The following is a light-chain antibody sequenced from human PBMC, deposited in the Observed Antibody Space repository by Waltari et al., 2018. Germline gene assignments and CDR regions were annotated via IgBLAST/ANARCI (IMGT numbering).Light chain of an antibody. CDR2: DKN. J-gene: IGLJ2*01. Sequence: SSELTQDPAVSVAMGQTVTITCQGNVLRSYYASWYQQRPGQAPILIMYDKNNRPSGVPDRFSGSNSDNTASLTITGAQAEDEASYYCHSRDASGVGGSFGGGTKLTVL. CDR1: VLRSYY. V-gene: IGLV3-19*01. CDR3: HSRDASGVGGS.